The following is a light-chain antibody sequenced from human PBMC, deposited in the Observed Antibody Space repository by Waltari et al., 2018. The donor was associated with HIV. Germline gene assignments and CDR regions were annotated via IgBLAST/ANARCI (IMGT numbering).Light chain of an antibody. CDR1: KLVKKF. CDR3: QAWDSSTGV. Sequence: SYDLTQQPSVSVPPGQPPIITCSGEKLVKKFISWYQQKPGQSPMLVIYQDGKRPSGIPERFSGSNSGNTATLTISGTQAIDEADYYCQAWDSSTGVFGSGTKVSVL. J-gene: IGLJ1*01. V-gene: IGLV3-1*01. CDR2: QDG.